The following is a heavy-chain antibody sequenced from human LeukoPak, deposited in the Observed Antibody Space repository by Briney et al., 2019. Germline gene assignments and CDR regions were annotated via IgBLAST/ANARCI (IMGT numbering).Heavy chain of an antibody. J-gene: IGHJ4*02. CDR2: IYYSGST. CDR3: ARENKNSGPSDY. D-gene: IGHD5-12*01. Sequence: PSETLSLTCTVSGGSISSSSYYWGLIRQPPGKGLEWIGSIYYSGSTYYNPSLKSRVTISVDTSKNQFSLKLSSVTAADTAVYYCARENKNSGPSDYWGQGTLVTVSS. V-gene: IGHV4-39*07. CDR1: GGSISSSSYY.